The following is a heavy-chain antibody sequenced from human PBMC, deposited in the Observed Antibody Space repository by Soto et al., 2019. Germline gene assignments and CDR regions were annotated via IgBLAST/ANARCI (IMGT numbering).Heavy chain of an antibody. D-gene: IGHD6-13*01. Sequence: PGGSLRLSCAASGFTFSTYGMHWVRQAPGQGLEWLSSISDSGHYIYYADSVKGRFTISRDDSKSIAYLQMNSLKTEDTAVYYSTRERPKSPGSSWPYNWFDPWGQGTLVTVSS. CDR1: GFTFSTYG. CDR2: ISDSGHYI. CDR3: TRERPKSPGSSWPYNWFDP. V-gene: IGHV3-21*03. J-gene: IGHJ5*02.